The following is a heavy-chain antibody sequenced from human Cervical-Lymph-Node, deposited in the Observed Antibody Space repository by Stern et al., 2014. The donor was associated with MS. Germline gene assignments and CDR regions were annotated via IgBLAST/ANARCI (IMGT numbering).Heavy chain of an antibody. CDR3: ARGSTVGTDYFDY. J-gene: IGHJ4*02. CDR1: GGTFSSYA. Sequence: VQLVESGAEVKKPGSSVKVSCKASGGTFSSYAINWGRQAPGQGLEWVGGILPLFGTANYAQKFQGRGTITADESTSTAYMELSSLRSEDTAVYYCARGSTVGTDYFDYWGQGTLVTVSS. CDR2: ILPLFGTA. D-gene: IGHD4-23*01. V-gene: IGHV1-69*01.